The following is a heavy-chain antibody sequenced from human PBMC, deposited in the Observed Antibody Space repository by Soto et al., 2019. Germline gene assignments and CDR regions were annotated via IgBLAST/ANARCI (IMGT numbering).Heavy chain of an antibody. Sequence: GGSLRLSCAASGFTLITYGMHWFRQAPGKGRVWVSRINSDGSSTSYADSVKGRFTISRDNAKNTLYLQMNSLRAEDTALYYCAREYSSSRYFDYWGQGTLVTVSS. D-gene: IGHD6-6*01. CDR2: INSDGSST. J-gene: IGHJ4*02. V-gene: IGHV3-74*01. CDR1: GFTLITYG. CDR3: AREYSSSRYFDY.